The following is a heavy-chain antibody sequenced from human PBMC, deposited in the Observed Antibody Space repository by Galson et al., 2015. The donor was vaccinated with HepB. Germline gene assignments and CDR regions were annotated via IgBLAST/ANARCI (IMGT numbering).Heavy chain of an antibody. CDR1: GFTFRNYA. D-gene: IGHD6-13*01. V-gene: IGHV3-23*01. CDR2: ITPSGDNT. CDR3: AGEGPYASSCMDY. J-gene: IGHJ4*02. Sequence: SLRLSCAASGFTFRNYAMSWVRQAPGKGLEWVSAITPSGDNTYSADSMKGRFFISRDNSKNTLYLQMSSLRVEDTAVYYCAGEGPYASSCMDYWGQGTLVTVSS.